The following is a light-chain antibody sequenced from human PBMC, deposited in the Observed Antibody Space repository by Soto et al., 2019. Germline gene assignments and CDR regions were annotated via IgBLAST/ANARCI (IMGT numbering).Light chain of an antibody. J-gene: IGKJ4*01. Sequence: EGVLTQSPATLSLSPGERATLSCRASQSIRTSLAWYQQKPGQAPRLLIYATSSRATGIPDRFTGGGAGTGFTLTISRLEPEDSAVYYCQQYGSSPTFGGGTKVDIK. CDR2: ATS. CDR1: QSIRTS. CDR3: QQYGSSPT. V-gene: IGKV3-20*01.